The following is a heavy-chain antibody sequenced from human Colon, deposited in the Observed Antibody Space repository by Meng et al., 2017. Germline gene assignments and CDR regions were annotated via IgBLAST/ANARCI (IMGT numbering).Heavy chain of an antibody. J-gene: IGHJ4*02. V-gene: IGHV4-4*02. CDR3: ARDFHSTMTVFDS. CDR1: VGSITNDNW. CDR2: IFHAGNT. Sequence: VQLQESGPGLVKPSGTLSLTCAVSVGSITNDNWWSWVRQPPGKGLEWIGEIFHAGNTNYNPSLKSRVTMSLDKSKNQFSLTLTSVTAADTAVYYCARDFHSTMTVFDSWGQGTLVTVSS. D-gene: IGHD3-22*01.